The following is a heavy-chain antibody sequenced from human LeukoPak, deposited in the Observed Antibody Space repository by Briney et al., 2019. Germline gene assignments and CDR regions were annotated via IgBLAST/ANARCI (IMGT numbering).Heavy chain of an antibody. Sequence: GGSLRLSCAASGFTFSSYWMHWVRQAPGKGLVWVSRINTDGSSTSYADSVKGRFTISRDNAKNSLYLQMNSLRAEDMALYYCAKAHSSSWLQDWFDPWGQGTLVTVSS. J-gene: IGHJ5*02. D-gene: IGHD6-13*01. V-gene: IGHV3-74*01. CDR3: AKAHSSSWLQDWFDP. CDR2: INTDGSST. CDR1: GFTFSSYW.